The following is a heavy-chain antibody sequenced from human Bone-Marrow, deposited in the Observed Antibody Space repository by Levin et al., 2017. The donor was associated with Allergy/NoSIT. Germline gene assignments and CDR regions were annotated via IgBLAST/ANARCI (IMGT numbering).Heavy chain of an antibody. CDR2: IYYSGST. CDR3: ARRISYSSGRYWWDY. V-gene: IGHV4-39*01. Sequence: LSLPFPFSFSSLLLPLSYWGWIRQPPGKGLEWIGSIYYSGSTYYNPSLKSRVTLSVDTSKNQFSLKLSSVTAADTAVYDCARRISYSSGRYWWDYWGQGTLVTVSA. D-gene: IGHD6-19*01. J-gene: IGHJ4*02. CDR1: FSSLLLPLSY.